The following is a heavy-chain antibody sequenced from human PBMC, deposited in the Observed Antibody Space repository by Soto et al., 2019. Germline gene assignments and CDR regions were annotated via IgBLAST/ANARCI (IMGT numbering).Heavy chain of an antibody. CDR2: ISYDGSNK. J-gene: IGHJ6*02. Sequence: GGSLRLSCAASGFTFSSYAMHWVRQAPGKGLEWVAVISYDGSNKYYADSVKGRFTISRDNSKNTLYLQMNSLRAEDTAVYYCARGSRGAVAGRRLVDYYYYGMDVWGQGTTVTVSS. V-gene: IGHV3-30-3*01. D-gene: IGHD6-19*01. CDR3: ARGSRGAVAGRRLVDYYYYGMDV. CDR1: GFTFSSYA.